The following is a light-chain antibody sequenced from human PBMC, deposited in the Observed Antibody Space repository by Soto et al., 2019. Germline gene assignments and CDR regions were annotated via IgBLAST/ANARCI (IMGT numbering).Light chain of an antibody. CDR1: QTISTY. Sequence: IQMTQSPSSLSASVGDRVTITCRASQTISTYLHWYQQKAGEAPKLLIYAASSLQSGVPSRFSGSGSGTDFTLTISSLQPEDFATYYCQQSYSTPWTFGQGTKVDIK. CDR3: QQSYSTPWT. V-gene: IGKV1-39*01. CDR2: AAS. J-gene: IGKJ1*01.